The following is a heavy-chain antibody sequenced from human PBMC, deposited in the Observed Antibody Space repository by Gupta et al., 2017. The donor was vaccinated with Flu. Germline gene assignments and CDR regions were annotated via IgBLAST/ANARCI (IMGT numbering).Heavy chain of an antibody. CDR2: IWDNGSRE. Sequence: QVHLVESGGAVVQPGRSLTLSCEWSGFTFRRYGRHWVRQSPGKGREWVAVIWDNGSREYYADSVRARFSVSRDNSNNRLYLQMNGLLVEDTAIYYCARLRGSDLDLDNWGQGTLVTVSS. D-gene: IGHD2-21*01. V-gene: IGHV3-33*01. CDR1: GFTFRRYG. CDR3: ARLRGSDLDLDN. J-gene: IGHJ4*02.